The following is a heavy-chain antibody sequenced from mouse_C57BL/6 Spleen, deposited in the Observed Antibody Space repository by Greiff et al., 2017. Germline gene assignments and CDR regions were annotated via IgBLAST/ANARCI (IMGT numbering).Heavy chain of an antibody. V-gene: IGHV1-53*01. D-gene: IGHD1-1*01. J-gene: IGHJ2*01. Sequence: QVQLQQSGTELVKPGASVKLSCKASGYTFTSYWMHWVKQRPGQGLEWIGNINPSNGGTNYNEKFKSKATLTVDKSSSTAYMQLSSLTSEDSAVYYCARSGVITTVVAQGNYWGQGTTLTVSS. CDR2: INPSNGGT. CDR1: GYTFTSYW. CDR3: ARSGVITTVVAQGNY.